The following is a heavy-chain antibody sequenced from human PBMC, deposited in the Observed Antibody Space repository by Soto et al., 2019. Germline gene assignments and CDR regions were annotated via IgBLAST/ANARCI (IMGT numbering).Heavy chain of an antibody. J-gene: IGHJ5*02. CDR3: ARGRYYYDSSGYYYVLQGTNWFDP. V-gene: IGHV4-31*03. Sequence: SETLSLTCTVSGGSISSGGYYWSWIRQHPGKGLEWIGYIYYSGSTYYNPYLKSRVTISVDTSKNQFSLKLSSVTAADTAVYYCARGRYYYDSSGYYYVLQGTNWFDPWGQGTLVTVSS. D-gene: IGHD3-22*01. CDR1: GGSISSGGYY. CDR2: IYYSGST.